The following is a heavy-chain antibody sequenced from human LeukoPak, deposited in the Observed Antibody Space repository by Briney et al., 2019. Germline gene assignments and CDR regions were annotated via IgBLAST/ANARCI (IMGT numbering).Heavy chain of an antibody. Sequence: ASVKVSCKASGYTFTSYGISWVRQAPGQGLEWMGWISAYNGNTNYAQKLQGRVTMTTDTSTNTAYMELRSLRSDDTAVYYCARVLTRYSSGWYYFDYWGQGTLVAVSS. D-gene: IGHD6-19*01. CDR1: GYTFTSYG. V-gene: IGHV1-18*01. J-gene: IGHJ4*02. CDR2: ISAYNGNT. CDR3: ARVLTRYSSGWYYFDY.